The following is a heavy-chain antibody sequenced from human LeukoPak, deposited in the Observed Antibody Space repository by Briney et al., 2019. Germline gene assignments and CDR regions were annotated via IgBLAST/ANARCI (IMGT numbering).Heavy chain of an antibody. D-gene: IGHD3/OR15-3a*01. V-gene: IGHV4-38-2*02. CDR2: VSHSGNT. Sequence: SETLSLTCTVSGYSVSSGYFWGWIRQSPGKGLEWIGSVSHSGNTFHNPSLKSRLTISLDTSKNQFSLGLRSVTAADTAVYYCARQTGSGLFILPGGQGTLVTVSS. J-gene: IGHJ4*02. CDR3: ARQTGSGLFILP. CDR1: GYSVSSGYF.